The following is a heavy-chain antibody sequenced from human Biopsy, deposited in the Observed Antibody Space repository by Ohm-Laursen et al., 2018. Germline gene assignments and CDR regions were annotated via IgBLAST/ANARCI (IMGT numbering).Heavy chain of an antibody. CDR3: AADADGYYTEFDY. D-gene: IGHD3-3*01. V-gene: IGHV1-69*04. CDR2: IVPILGHL. J-gene: IGHJ4*02. CDR1: GGPSSNYA. Sequence: SVKVSCKVSGGPSSNYAFSWVRQAPGQGLEWVGRIVPILGHLNYAQRFQGRVLITADKSTTYVYMELSRLTSGDTAVYYCAADADGYYTEFDYWGPGTLVTVSS.